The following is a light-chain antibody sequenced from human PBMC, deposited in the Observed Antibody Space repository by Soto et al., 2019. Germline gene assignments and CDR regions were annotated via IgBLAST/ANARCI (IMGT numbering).Light chain of an antibody. CDR3: SSYTSSSTLLYV. J-gene: IGLJ1*01. CDR1: SSDVGGYNY. CDR2: DVS. V-gene: IGLV2-14*01. Sequence: QSVLAQPSPLSGSPGQSITLSCTGTSSDVGGYNYVSWYQQHPGKAPKLMIYDVSNRPSGVSNRFSGSKSGNTASLTISGLQVEDEADYYCSSYTSSSTLLYVFGTGTKVTVL.